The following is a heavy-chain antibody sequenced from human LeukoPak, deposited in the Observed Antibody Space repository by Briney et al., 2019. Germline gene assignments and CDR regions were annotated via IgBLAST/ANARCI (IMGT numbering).Heavy chain of an antibody. CDR3: ARVYSPPHYYYYYMDV. CDR1: GYTFTSYG. CDR2: ISAYNGNT. V-gene: IGHV1-18*01. Sequence: ASVKVSFKASGYTFTSYGISWVRQAPGQGLEWMGWISAYNGNTNYAQKLQGRVTMTTDTSTSTAYMELRSLRSDDTAVYYCARVYSPPHYYYYYMDVWGKGTTVTISS. D-gene: IGHD6-13*01. J-gene: IGHJ6*03.